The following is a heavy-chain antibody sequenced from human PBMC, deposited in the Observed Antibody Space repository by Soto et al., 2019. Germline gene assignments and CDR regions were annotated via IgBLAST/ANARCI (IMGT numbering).Heavy chain of an antibody. V-gene: IGHV1-18*04. Sequence: ASVKVSCKASGYTFTSYGISWVRQAPGQGLEWMGWISAYNGNTNYAQKLQGRVTMTTDTSTSTAYMELRSLRSDDTAVYYRARDYSRRGYYYYYGMDVWGQGTTVTVSS. CDR2: ISAYNGNT. CDR3: ARDYSRRGYYYYYGMDV. CDR1: GYTFTSYG. D-gene: IGHD4-4*01. J-gene: IGHJ6*02.